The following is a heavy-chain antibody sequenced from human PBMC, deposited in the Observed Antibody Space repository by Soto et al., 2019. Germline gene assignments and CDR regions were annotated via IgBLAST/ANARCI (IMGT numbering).Heavy chain of an antibody. CDR2: IYYSGST. J-gene: IGHJ5*02. D-gene: IGHD6-19*01. CDR1: GGSISSYY. V-gene: IGHV4-59*01. CDR3: ARSYSSGWYEGYWFDP. Sequence: LETLSLTCTVSGGSISSYYWSWIRQPPGKGLEWIGYIYYSGSTNYNPSLKSRVTISVDTSKNQFSLKLSSVTAADTAVYYCARSYSSGWYEGYWFDPWGQGTLVTVSS.